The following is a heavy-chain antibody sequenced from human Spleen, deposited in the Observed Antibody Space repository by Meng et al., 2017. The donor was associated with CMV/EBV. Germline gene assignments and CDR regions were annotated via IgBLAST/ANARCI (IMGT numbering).Heavy chain of an antibody. CDR1: GGSISSYY. D-gene: IGHD3-3*01. CDR3: ARVAIWSGYHYYFDY. Sequence: SETLSLTCTVSGGSISSYYWSWIRQPPGKGLEWIGYIYYSGSTNYNPSLKSRVTISVDTSKNQFSLKLSSVTAADTAVYYCARVAIWSGYHYYFDYWGQGTLVTVSS. CDR2: IYYSGST. V-gene: IGHV4-59*01. J-gene: IGHJ4*02.